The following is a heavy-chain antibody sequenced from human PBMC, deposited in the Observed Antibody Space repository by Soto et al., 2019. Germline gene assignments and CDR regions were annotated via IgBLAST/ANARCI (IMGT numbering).Heavy chain of an antibody. CDR3: AKTMSRLGGYDLSWLAP. CDR2: ISGTRGRHRNT. J-gene: IGHJ5*02. Sequence: EVHLLESGGNLVQPGMSLRLSCAASGFIFSDYAMTWVRQAPGKGLEWVSTISGTRGRHRNTFYTASVKGRFTVTRDNSKNTLFLEMNSLRVEDTAVYYCAKTMSRLGGYDLSWLAPWGQGTLVTVSS. V-gene: IGHV3-23*01. CDR1: GFIFSDYA. D-gene: IGHD5-12*01.